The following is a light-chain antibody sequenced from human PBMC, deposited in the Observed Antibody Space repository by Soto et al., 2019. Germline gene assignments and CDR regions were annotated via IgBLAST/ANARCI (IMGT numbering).Light chain of an antibody. Sequence: AIRMTQSPSSLSASTGDRVTITCRASQGISSYLAWYQQKPGKAPKLLIYAASTLQSGVPSRFSGSGSGTDFTLTIGCLQSEDLSTYYCQPYYSYPPITFGQGTRLEIK. CDR2: AAS. CDR1: QGISSY. V-gene: IGKV1-8*01. CDR3: QPYYSYPPIT. J-gene: IGKJ5*01.